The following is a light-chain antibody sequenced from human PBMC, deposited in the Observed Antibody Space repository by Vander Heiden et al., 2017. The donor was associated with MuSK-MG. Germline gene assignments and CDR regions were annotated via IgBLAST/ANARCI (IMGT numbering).Light chain of an antibody. CDR3: QQYYRYSEYT. J-gene: IGKJ2*01. CDR2: KAS. Sequence: DIQMTQSPSTLSASVGDRVTITCRASQSISSWLAWYQQKPGKAPKLLIYKASSLESGVPSRFSGSGSGTEFTLTISSLQPDDFATYYCQQYYRYSEYTFGQGTRLEMK. V-gene: IGKV1-5*03. CDR1: QSISSW.